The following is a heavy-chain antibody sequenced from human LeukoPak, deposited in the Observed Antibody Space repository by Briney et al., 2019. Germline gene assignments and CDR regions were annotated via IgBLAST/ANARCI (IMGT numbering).Heavy chain of an antibody. CDR3: ARDRGPRGYSGYDPTGV. J-gene: IGHJ4*02. CDR1: GYTFTSYD. CDR2: MNPNSGNT. V-gene: IGHV1-8*01. Sequence: ASVKVSCKASGYTFTSYDINWVRQATGQGLEWMGWMNPNSGNTGYAQKFQGRVTMTTDTSTSTAYMELRSLRSDDTAVYYCARDRGPRGYSGYDPTGVWGQGTLVTVSS. D-gene: IGHD5-12*01.